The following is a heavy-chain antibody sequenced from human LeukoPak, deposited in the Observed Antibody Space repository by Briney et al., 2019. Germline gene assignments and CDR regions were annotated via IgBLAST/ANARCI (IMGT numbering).Heavy chain of an antibody. CDR1: GYTFSAYY. V-gene: IGHV1-2*02. D-gene: IGHD2-8*02. CDR3: ARQNTGQLDY. Sequence: ASVKVSCKASGYTFSAYYIHWVRQAPGQGLEWMGWISPNSGGTDYAQKFQARVTMTRDTSITTTYMEVSRLSSDDTAVYYCARQNTGQLDYWGQGTLVTVSS. CDR2: ISPNSGGT. J-gene: IGHJ4*02.